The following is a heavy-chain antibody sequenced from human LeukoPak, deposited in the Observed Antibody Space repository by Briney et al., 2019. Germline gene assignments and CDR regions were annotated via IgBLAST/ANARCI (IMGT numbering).Heavy chain of an antibody. CDR2: MNPNSGNT. Sequence: ASVKVSCKASGYTFTSYDINWVRQATGQGLEWMGWMNPNSGNTDYAQKFQGRVTMTRNTSISTAYMELSSLRSEDTAVYYCARVESALWFGTYYFDYWGQGTLVTVSS. D-gene: IGHD3-10*01. V-gene: IGHV1-8*01. J-gene: IGHJ4*02. CDR3: ARVESALWFGTYYFDY. CDR1: GYTFTSYD.